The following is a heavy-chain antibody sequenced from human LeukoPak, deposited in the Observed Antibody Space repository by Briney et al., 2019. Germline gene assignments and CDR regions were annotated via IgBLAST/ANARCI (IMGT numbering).Heavy chain of an antibody. D-gene: IGHD2-2*02. J-gene: IGHJ4*02. CDR2: SYHNWST. V-gene: IGHV4-38-2*02. Sequence: SETLSLTCSVSGYSITSGYYWGWIRQPPGKKLQWRGASYHNWSTSYNPPLTSRVTISVDTSTNQFSLRLNSVIAADTAIYYSAKIPTLESWGQGTLVTVSS. CDR1: GYSITSGYY. CDR3: AKIPTLES.